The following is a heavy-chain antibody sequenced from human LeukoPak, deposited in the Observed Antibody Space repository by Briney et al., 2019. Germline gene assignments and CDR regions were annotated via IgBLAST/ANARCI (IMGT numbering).Heavy chain of an antibody. CDR3: GRGGYDMYD. J-gene: IGHJ6*02. CDR1: GFTFSTYW. Sequence: GGSLRLSCAASGFTFSTYWMHWVRQAPGKGLVWVSRINSDGSSTSYADSVKGRFTISRDNSRNTLYLQMNSLRAEDTAVYYCGRGGYDMYDWGQGTTVSVSS. D-gene: IGHD2-2*01. CDR2: INSDGSST. V-gene: IGHV3-74*01.